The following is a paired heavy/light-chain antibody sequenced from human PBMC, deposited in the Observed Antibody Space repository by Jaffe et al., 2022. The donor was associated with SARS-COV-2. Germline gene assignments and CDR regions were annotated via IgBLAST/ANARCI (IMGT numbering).Light chain of an antibody. CDR2: ENH. Sequence: QSVLTQPPSVSAAPGQKVTISCSGSSSNIGKNSLSWYLHLPGTAPKLLIYENHKRPSGIPDRFSGSKSGTSATLGITGLQTGDEADYYCGTWDSSLSAGVFGGGTKLTVL. CDR3: GTWDSSLSAGV. CDR1: SSNIGKNS. V-gene: IGLV1-51*02. J-gene: IGLJ3*02.
Heavy chain of an antibody. V-gene: IGHV1-46*01. D-gene: IGHD1-26*01. J-gene: IGHJ6*02. CDR3: ARDGEGTTTFPFRDFYYYGMDV. CDR2: INPSGGST. Sequence: QVLLVQSGAEVKKPGASVKISCKASGYTFTNYYMQWVRQAPGQGLEWLGIINPSGGSTRYAQKLQGRVTMTRDTSTSTVYMELRSLRSEDTAVYYCARDGEGTTTFPFRDFYYYGMDVWGQGTTVTVSS. CDR1: GYTFTNYY.